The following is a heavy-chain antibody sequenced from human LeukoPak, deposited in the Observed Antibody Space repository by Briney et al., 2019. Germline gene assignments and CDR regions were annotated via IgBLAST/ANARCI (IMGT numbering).Heavy chain of an antibody. CDR3: ARERDIVVVPAVKSAFDI. V-gene: IGHV1-69*04. D-gene: IGHD2-2*01. CDR1: GYTFTSYY. CDR2: IIPILGIA. Sequence: VASVKVSCKASGYTFTSYYMHWVRQAPGQGLEWMGRIIPILGIANYAQKFQGRVTITADKSTSTAYMELSSLRSEDTAVYYCARERDIVVVPAVKSAFDIWGQGTMVTVSS. J-gene: IGHJ3*02.